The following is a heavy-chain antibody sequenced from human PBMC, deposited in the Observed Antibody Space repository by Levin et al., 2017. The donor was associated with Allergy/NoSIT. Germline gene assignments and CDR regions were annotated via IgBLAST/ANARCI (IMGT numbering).Heavy chain of an antibody. J-gene: IGHJ3*02. CDR1: GFTFDDYA. V-gene: IGHV3-9*01. CDR2: ISWNSGSI. D-gene: IGHD3-10*01. Sequence: SLKISCAASGFTFDDYAMHWVRQAPGKGLEWVSGISWNSGSIGYADPVKGRFTISRDNAKNSLYLQMISLRTEDTDLYYCARDNIGLPDAFDIWGQGTMVIVSS. CDR3: ARDNIGLPDAFDI.